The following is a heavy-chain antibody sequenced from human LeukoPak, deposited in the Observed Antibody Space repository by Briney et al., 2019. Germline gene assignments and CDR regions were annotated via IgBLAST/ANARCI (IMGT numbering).Heavy chain of an antibody. D-gene: IGHD3-3*01. Sequence: GESLKISCKGSGYSFTSYWIGWVRQMPGKGLEWMGIIYPGDSDTRYSPSFQGQVTISADKSISTAYLQWSSLKASDTAMYYRARQYDFWSGYFNAFDIWGQGTMVTVSS. CDR1: GYSFTSYW. CDR2: IYPGDSDT. J-gene: IGHJ3*02. CDR3: ARQYDFWSGYFNAFDI. V-gene: IGHV5-51*01.